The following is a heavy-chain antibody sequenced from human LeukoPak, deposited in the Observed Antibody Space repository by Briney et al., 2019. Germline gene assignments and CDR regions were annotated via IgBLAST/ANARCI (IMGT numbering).Heavy chain of an antibody. CDR1: GFTFSSYA. CDR3: AKLFLTMMVVVIPYYFDY. CDR2: ISGSGGST. J-gene: IGHJ4*02. D-gene: IGHD3-22*01. Sequence: GGSLRLSCAASGFTFSSYAMSWVRQAPGKGLEWVSAISGSGGSTYYADSVKGRFTISRDNSKNTLYLQMNSLRAEDTAVYYCAKLFLTMMVVVIPYYFDYWGQGTLVTVSS. V-gene: IGHV3-23*01.